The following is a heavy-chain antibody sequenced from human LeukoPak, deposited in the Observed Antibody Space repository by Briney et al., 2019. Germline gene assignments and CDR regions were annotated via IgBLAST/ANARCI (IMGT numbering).Heavy chain of an antibody. CDR3: ARDCPMTTVTTRVNRCYFDY. D-gene: IGHD4-11*01. Sequence: PGGSLRLSCAASGFTVSSNYMSWVRQAPGKGLEWVSVSYSGGSTYYADSVKGRFTISRDNSKNTLYLQMNSLRAEDTAVYYCARDCPMTTVTTRVNRCYFDYWGQGTLVTVSS. CDR1: GFTVSSNY. CDR2: SYSGGST. J-gene: IGHJ4*02. V-gene: IGHV3-53*01.